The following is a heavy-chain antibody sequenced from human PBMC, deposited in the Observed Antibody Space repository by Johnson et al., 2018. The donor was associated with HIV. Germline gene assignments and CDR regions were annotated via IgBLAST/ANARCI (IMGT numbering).Heavy chain of an antibody. J-gene: IGHJ3*01. D-gene: IGHD5-24*01. V-gene: IGHV3-30*14. CDR3: ARMAAHVSDF. CDR1: GFTFSSYA. Sequence: QVQLVESGGGVVQPGRSLRLSCAASGFTFSSYAMHWVRQAPGKGLEWVAVISYDGGNKYYADSVKGRFSISRDNSKNTLYLQMNSLRAEDTAVYYCARMAAHVSDFWGQGTMVTVSS. CDR2: ISYDGGNK.